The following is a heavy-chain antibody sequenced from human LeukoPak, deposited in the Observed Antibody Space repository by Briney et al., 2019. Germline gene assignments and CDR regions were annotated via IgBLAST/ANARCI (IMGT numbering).Heavy chain of an antibody. V-gene: IGHV1-18*01. CDR3: ARSFRIAARYWFDP. Sequence: ASVKVSCKASGYTFTSYGISWVRQAPGQGLEWVGWISAYNGNTNYAQKLQGRVTMTTDTSTSTAYMELRSLRSDDTAVYYFARSFRIAARYWFDPWGQGTLVTVSS. D-gene: IGHD6-6*01. CDR2: ISAYNGNT. J-gene: IGHJ5*02. CDR1: GYTFTSYG.